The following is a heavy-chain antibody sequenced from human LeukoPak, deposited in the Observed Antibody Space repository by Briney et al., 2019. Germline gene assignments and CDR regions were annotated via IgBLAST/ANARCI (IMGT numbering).Heavy chain of an antibody. CDR3: AREAITGTGGTDFDY. V-gene: IGHV4-39*07. J-gene: IGHJ4*02. D-gene: IGHD1-20*01. CDR2: IYYSGST. CDR1: GGSISSSSDY. Sequence: SETLSLTYTVSGGSISSSSDYWGWIRQPPGKGLEWIGSIYYSGSTYYNPSLKSRVTISVDTSKNQFSLKLSSVTAADTAVYYSAREAITGTGGTDFDYWGQGTLVTVSS.